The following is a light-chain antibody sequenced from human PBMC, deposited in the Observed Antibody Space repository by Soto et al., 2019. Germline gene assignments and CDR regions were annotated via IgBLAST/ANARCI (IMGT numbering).Light chain of an antibody. CDR2: NAS. CDR1: QGISSA. Sequence: AIQLTQSPSSLSASVGDRVTITCRASQGISSALAWYQQKPGKAPESLIYNASSLKSGVPSRFSGSGSGTDFTLTISSLQPEDFATYYCQQFNNYPLTFGGGTKVEI. CDR3: QQFNNYPLT. J-gene: IGKJ4*01. V-gene: IGKV1D-13*01.